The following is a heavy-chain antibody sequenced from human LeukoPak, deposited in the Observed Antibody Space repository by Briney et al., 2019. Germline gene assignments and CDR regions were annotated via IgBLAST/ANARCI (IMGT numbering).Heavy chain of an antibody. CDR3: ARDPGGYSSGGELDV. J-gene: IGHJ6*04. CDR2: ISSSSSYI. CDR1: GFTFSSYT. V-gene: IGHV3-21*01. D-gene: IGHD6-19*01. Sequence: PGGSLRLFCAASGFTFSSYTMNWVRRAPGKGLEWVSSISSSSSYIYYADSVKGRFTISRDNAKNSLYLQMNSLRAEDMVVYYCARDPGGYSSGGELDVWGKGTTVTVSS.